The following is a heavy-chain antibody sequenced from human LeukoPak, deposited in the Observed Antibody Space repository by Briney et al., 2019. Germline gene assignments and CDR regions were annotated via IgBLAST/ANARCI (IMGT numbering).Heavy chain of an antibody. J-gene: IGHJ4*02. V-gene: IGHV3-21*01. CDR3: ARGPWDIVATIDFDY. CDR2: ISSSSSYI. D-gene: IGHD5-12*01. CDR1: GFTFDDYA. Sequence: GGSLRLSCAASGFTFDDYAMHWVRQAPGKGLEWVSSISSSSSYIYYADSVKGRFTISRDNAKNSLYLQMNSLRAEDTAVYYCARGPWDIVATIDFDYWGQGTLVTVSS.